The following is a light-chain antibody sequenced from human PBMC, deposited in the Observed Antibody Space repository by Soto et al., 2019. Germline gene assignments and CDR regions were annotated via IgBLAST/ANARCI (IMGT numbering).Light chain of an antibody. CDR3: QQVNVYPST. Sequence: IQLTESPSSLSASLGDRVAITGLASQGISSYLGWYQQKPGKAPNLLIYDASTLHSGVPSRFSGGGSGTDFTLTISSLQPEDFATYYCQQVNVYPSTFGGGTKVDI. J-gene: IGKJ4*01. V-gene: IGKV1-9*01. CDR1: QGISSY. CDR2: DAS.